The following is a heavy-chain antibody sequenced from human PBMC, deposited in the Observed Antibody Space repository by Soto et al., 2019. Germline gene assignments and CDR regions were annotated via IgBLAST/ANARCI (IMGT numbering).Heavy chain of an antibody. CDR1: GFTFSNLV. J-gene: IGHJ4*02. V-gene: IGHV3-23*01. CDR3: AQVSSGY. Sequence: EVQLLESGGDLVQPGGSLRVSCAASGFTFSNLVMSWVRQHPGKGLEWDSMISGSGGSTYYADSVKGRLFMSRDNSKNTLYLPMNIVRVEDTAIYYCAQVSSGYWGKGTLVTVSA. D-gene: IGHD3-10*01. CDR2: ISGSGGST.